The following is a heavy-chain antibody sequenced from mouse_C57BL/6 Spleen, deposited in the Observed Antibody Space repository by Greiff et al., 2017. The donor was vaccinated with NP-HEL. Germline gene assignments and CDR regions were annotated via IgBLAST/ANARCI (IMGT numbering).Heavy chain of an antibody. CDR3: ANGMGDGYSYAMDY. Sequence: VQLQQSGAELARPGASVKMSCKASGYTFTSYTMHWVKPRPGQGLEWIGYINPSSGYTKYNQKFKDKATLTADKSSSTAYMQLSSLTSEDSAVYYCANGMGDGYSYAMDYWGQGTSVTVSS. CDR1: GYTFTSYT. D-gene: IGHD2-3*01. J-gene: IGHJ4*01. V-gene: IGHV1-4*01. CDR2: INPSSGYT.